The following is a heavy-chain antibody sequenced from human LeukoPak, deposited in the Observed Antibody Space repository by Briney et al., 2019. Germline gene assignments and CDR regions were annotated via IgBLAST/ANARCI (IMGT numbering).Heavy chain of an antibody. D-gene: IGHD3-3*01. V-gene: IGHV4-34*01. CDR3: ARFSRFTGYNWFDP. J-gene: IGHJ5*02. CDR2: INHSGST. Sequence: SETLSLTCAVYGRSFSGYYWSWIRQPPGKGLEWIGEINHSGSTNYNPSLKSRVTISVDTSKNQFSLKLSSVTAADTAVYYCARFSRFTGYNWFDPWGQGTLVTVSS. CDR1: GRSFSGYY.